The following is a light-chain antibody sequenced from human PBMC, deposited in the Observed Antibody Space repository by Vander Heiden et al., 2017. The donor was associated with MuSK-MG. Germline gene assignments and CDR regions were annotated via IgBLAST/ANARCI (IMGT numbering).Light chain of an antibody. J-gene: IGKJ5*01. Sequence: EIVLTQPPGTLSLSPGERATLSCRASQSVSSSYLAWYQQKPGQAPRLLIYGASSRATGIPDRFSGSGYGTDFTLTISRREPEDFAVYYCQQYGSSPQITFGQGTRLEIK. CDR2: GAS. V-gene: IGKV3-20*01. CDR1: QSVSSSY. CDR3: QQYGSSPQIT.